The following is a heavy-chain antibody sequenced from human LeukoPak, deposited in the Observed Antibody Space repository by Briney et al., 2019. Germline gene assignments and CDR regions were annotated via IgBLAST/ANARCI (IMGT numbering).Heavy chain of an antibody. Sequence: GGSLRLSCAASGFTFSSYEMNWVRQAPGKGLEWVSYISNSGSTIYYADSVKGRFTISRDNAKNSLYLQMNSLRAEDTAVYYCARAIYDSSGYYFDYWGQGTLVTVSS. J-gene: IGHJ4*02. CDR1: GFTFSSYE. CDR3: ARAIYDSSGYYFDY. CDR2: ISNSGSTI. V-gene: IGHV3-48*03. D-gene: IGHD3-22*01.